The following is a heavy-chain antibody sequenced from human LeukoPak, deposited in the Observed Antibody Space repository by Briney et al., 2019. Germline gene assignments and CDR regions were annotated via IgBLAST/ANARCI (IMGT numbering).Heavy chain of an antibody. D-gene: IGHD6-19*01. CDR1: GGSFSGYY. V-gene: IGHV4-34*01. Sequence: LETLSLTCAVYGGSFSGYYWSWIRQPPGKGLEWIGEINHSGSTNYNPSLKSRVTISVDTSKNQFSLKLSSVTAADTAVYYCASMQWLATGFQHWGQGTLVTVSS. CDR2: INHSGST. CDR3: ASMQWLATGFQH. J-gene: IGHJ1*01.